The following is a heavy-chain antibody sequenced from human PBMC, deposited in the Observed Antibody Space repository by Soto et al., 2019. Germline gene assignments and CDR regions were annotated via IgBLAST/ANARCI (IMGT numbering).Heavy chain of an antibody. J-gene: IGHJ4*02. CDR2: INPTGGST. Sequence: QVQLVQSGAEVKKPGASVKVSCKASGYTFTSHYIHWVRQAPGQGLEWAGMINPTGGSTRYAQSFQDRVTMTRDTSTSTVYMELRSLRSDDTAVYYCARVSRDNSGYYIFDYWGPGTLVTVSS. CDR1: GYTFTSHY. CDR3: ARVSRDNSGYYIFDY. D-gene: IGHD3-22*01. V-gene: IGHV1-46*01.